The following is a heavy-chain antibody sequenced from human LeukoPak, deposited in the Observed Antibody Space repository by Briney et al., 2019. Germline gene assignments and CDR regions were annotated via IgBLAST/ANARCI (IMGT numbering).Heavy chain of an antibody. D-gene: IGHD6-19*01. CDR1: GFTFSTFA. CDR2: ISSSSSYI. J-gene: IGHJ6*03. V-gene: IGHV3-21*01. CDR3: ARGIAVAGHYYYMDV. Sequence: GGSLRLSCAASGFTFSTFAMIWVRQAPGKGLEWVSSISSSSSYIYYADSVKGRFTISRDNAKNSLYLQMNSLRAEDTAVYYCARGIAVAGHYYYMDVWGKGTTVTVSS.